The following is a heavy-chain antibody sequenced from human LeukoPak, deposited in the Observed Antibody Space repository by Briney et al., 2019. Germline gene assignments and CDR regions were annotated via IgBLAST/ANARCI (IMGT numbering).Heavy chain of an antibody. Sequence: SQTLSLTCTVSGGSISSGDYYWSWIRQPPGKGLEWIGRIYTSGSTNYNPSLKSRVTISVDTSKNQFSLKLSSVTAADTAVYYCARGAGTYFDYWGQGTLVTVSS. D-gene: IGHD1-14*01. CDR2: IYTSGST. J-gene: IGHJ4*02. CDR3: ARGAGTYFDY. V-gene: IGHV4-61*02. CDR1: GGSISSGDYY.